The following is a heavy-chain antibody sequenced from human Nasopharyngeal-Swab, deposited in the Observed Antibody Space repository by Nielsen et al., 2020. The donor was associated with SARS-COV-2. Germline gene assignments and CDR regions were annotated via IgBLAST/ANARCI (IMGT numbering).Heavy chain of an antibody. CDR2: TYTSGST. Sequence: SQTLSLTCTVSGGSISSGSYYWSWIRQHAGKGLEWIGRTYTSGSTNYNPSLKSRFTLSVDTSKNQFSLKLSSVTAADTAVYYCARMPATYYYGSGSLYWGQGTLVTVSS. V-gene: IGHV4-61*02. J-gene: IGHJ4*02. D-gene: IGHD3-10*01. CDR3: ARMPATYYYGSGSLY. CDR1: GGSISSGSYY.